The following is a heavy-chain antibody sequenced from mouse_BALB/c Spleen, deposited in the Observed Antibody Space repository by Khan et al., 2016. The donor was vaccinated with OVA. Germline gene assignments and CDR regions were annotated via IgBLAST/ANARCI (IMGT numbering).Heavy chain of an antibody. Sequence: VQLQESGAELMKPGASVKLSCKATGYTFSSYWIKWVKQRPGHGLEWIGEILPGSGDSYYNEKFKGKATLTADKSSNTAYIQLSSLTSEDSAVYYCARGDGTTYAMDYWGQGTSVTVSA. D-gene: IGHD4-1*01. V-gene: IGHV1-9*01. J-gene: IGHJ4*01. CDR1: GYTFSSYW. CDR3: ARGDGTTYAMDY. CDR2: ILPGSGDS.